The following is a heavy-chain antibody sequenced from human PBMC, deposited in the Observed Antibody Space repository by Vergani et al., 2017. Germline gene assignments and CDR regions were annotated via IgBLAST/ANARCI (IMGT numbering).Heavy chain of an antibody. V-gene: IGHV3-30*18. CDR3: AKDSGLERRSYYYYYMDV. CDR2: ISYDGSTK. D-gene: IGHD1-1*01. Sequence: QVQLVESGGGVVQPGRSLRLSCAASGFTFSSYGMHWVRQAPGKGLEWVAVISYDGSTKYYADSVKGRFTISRDNSKNTLYLQMNSLRAEYTAVYYCAKDSGLERRSYYYYYMDVWGKGTTVTVSS. J-gene: IGHJ6*03. CDR1: GFTFSSYG.